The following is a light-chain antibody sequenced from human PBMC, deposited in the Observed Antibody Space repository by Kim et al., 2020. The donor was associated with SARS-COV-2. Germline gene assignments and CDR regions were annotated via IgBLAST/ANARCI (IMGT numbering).Light chain of an antibody. Sequence: QSALTQPPSASRSPGQSVTISCTGTSSDVGGQKYVSWYQQQPGKAPKLMIYEVNRRPSGVPDRFSGSKSGNTASLTVSRLQAEDEADYYCTSYGGSNNLVIGGGTQLTVL. V-gene: IGLV2-8*02. CDR1: SSDVGGQKY. CDR3: TSYGGSNNLV. CDR2: EVN. J-gene: IGLJ2*01.